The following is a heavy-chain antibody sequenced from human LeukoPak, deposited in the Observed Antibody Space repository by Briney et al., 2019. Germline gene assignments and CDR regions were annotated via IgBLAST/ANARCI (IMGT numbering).Heavy chain of an antibody. J-gene: IGHJ4*02. Sequence: PSETLSLTCTVSGGSISSGSYYWSWIRQPAGKGLEWIGRIYTSGGTNYNPSLKSRVTISVDTSKNQSSLKLSSVTAADTAVYYCARHYYSSGSFDYWGQGTLVTVSS. D-gene: IGHD3-10*01. CDR2: IYTSGGT. CDR3: ARHYYSSGSFDY. V-gene: IGHV4-61*02. CDR1: GGSISSGSYY.